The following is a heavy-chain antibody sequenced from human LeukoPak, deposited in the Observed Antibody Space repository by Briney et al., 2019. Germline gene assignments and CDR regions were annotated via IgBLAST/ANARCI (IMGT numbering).Heavy chain of an antibody. J-gene: IGHJ4*02. Sequence: GASVKVSCKASGYTFTGYYMHWVRQAPGQGLEWMGWINPNSGGTNYAQKFQGRVTMTRDTSISTAYMELSRLGSDDTAVYYCARASQLRFLEWLFDYWGQGTLVTVSS. V-gene: IGHV1-2*02. D-gene: IGHD3-3*01. CDR2: INPNSGGT. CDR3: ARASQLRFLEWLFDY. CDR1: GYTFTGYY.